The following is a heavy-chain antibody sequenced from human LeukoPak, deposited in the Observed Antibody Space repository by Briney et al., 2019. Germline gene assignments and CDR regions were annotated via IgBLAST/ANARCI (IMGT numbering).Heavy chain of an antibody. V-gene: IGHV3-30*19. CDR1: GFTFSGYG. J-gene: IGHJ6*02. D-gene: IGHD6-13*01. Sequence: GGSLRLSCAASGFTFSGYGMHWVRQAPGKGLEWVAVISYDGSNKYYADSVKGRFTISRDNSKNTLYLQMNSLRAEDTAVYYCARVLAAGNHYYYYGMDVWGQGTTVTVSS. CDR2: ISYDGSNK. CDR3: ARVLAAGNHYYYYGMDV.